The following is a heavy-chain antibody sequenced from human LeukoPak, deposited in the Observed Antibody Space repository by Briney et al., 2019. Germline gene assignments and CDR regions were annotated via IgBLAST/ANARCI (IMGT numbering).Heavy chain of an antibody. Sequence: GGSLRLSCAASGFTFSSYSMNWVRQAPGKGLEWVSYISSSSSTIYYADSVKGRFTISRDNAKNSLYLQMNSLRAEDTAVYYCARVSRIAAAGHNAIDIWGQGTMVTVSS. V-gene: IGHV3-48*04. CDR2: ISSSSSTI. J-gene: IGHJ3*02. CDR1: GFTFSSYS. D-gene: IGHD6-13*01. CDR3: ARVSRIAAAGHNAIDI.